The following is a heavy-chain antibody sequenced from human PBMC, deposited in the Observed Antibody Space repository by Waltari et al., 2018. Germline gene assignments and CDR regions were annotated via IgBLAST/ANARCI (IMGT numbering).Heavy chain of an antibody. CDR2: IKPDGSET. Sequence: EVQLVESGGGLVQPGESLRLSCRASGFTFSTPWMDWVGQAPGKGLEWVANIKPDGSETHYVDSVQGRFTISRDNAQNLLYLQMNSLRAEDAAVYYCSVSLNSWGQGTLVTVSS. CDR3: SVSLNS. CDR1: GFTFSTPW. J-gene: IGHJ4*02. V-gene: IGHV3-7*01.